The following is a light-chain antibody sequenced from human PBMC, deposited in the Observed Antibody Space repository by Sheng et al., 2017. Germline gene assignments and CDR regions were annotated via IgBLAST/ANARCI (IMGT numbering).Light chain of an antibody. Sequence: EIVLTQSPATLSLSPGQRATLSCRASQSVGTFLAWHQQRPGQAPRLLIYGASSRATGIPDRFSGSGSGTDFTLTINSLQPDDFATYYCQQYNSFSPWAFGQGTKVEIK. CDR1: QSVGTF. CDR2: GAS. J-gene: IGKJ1*01. V-gene: IGKV3-11*01. CDR3: QQYNSFSPWA.